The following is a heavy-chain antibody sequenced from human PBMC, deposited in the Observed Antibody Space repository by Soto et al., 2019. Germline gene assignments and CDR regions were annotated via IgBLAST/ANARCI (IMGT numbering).Heavy chain of an antibody. V-gene: IGHV3-23*01. J-gene: IGHJ4*02. D-gene: IGHD5-12*01. CDR3: AKDPWMATNSWTWGFDY. CDR2: MSDSGGTT. CDR1: GFTFSSYA. Sequence: EVQLLESGGGLVQPGGSLRLSCAACGFTFSSYAMSWVRQAPGKGLEWVSSMSDSGGTTYYADSVKGRFTISRDNSKNTLYLQMNSLRAEDTAVYYCAKDPWMATNSWTWGFDYWGQGTLVTVSS.